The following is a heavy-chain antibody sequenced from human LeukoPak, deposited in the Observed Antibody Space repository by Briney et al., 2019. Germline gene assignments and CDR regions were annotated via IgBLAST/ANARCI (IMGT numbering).Heavy chain of an antibody. V-gene: IGHV1-18*01. J-gene: IGHJ4*02. Sequence: ASVKVSCKTSGYTFSNYGIGWVRQAPGQGLEWLGWISAYNGDTVYAQKFQGRVIMTTDTSTSTAYMELRSLRSDETAMYYCARDGRDVGAIDHWGQGTLVTVSS. D-gene: IGHD1-26*01. CDR2: ISAYNGDT. CDR3: ARDGRDVGAIDH. CDR1: GYTFSNYG.